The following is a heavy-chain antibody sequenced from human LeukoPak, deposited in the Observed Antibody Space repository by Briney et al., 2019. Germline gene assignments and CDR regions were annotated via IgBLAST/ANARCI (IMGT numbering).Heavy chain of an antibody. V-gene: IGHV3-21*01. CDR3: ARADLDYFDY. CDR1: GFTFSSYS. CDR2: ISSSSSYI. J-gene: IGHJ4*02. Sequence: PGGSLRLSCAASGFTFSSYSMHWVRQAPGKGLEWVSSISSSSSYIYYADSVKGRFTISRDNAKNSLYLQMNSLRAEDTAVYYCARADLDYFDYWGQGTLVTVSS.